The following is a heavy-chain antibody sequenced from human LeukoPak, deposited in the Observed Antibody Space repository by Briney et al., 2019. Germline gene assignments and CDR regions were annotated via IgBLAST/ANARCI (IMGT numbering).Heavy chain of an antibody. CDR3: AREPDITMVRGVNLYYYYYMDV. D-gene: IGHD3-10*01. J-gene: IGHJ6*03. CDR2: TDGEGSRE. V-gene: IGHV3-7*01. Sequence: PGGSLRLSCVASGFTFSDSWMSWVRHVSGKGLEWLAQTDGEGSREKYVDSVKGRFTISRDNDKKSLYLEMINLTVEDTAVYYCAREPDITMVRGVNLYYYYYMDVWGKGTTVTVSS. CDR1: GFTFSDSW.